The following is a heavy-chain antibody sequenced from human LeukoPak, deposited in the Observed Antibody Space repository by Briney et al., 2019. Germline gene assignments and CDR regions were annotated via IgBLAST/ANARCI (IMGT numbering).Heavy chain of an antibody. CDR1: GFTFSSYD. CDR2: IGTAGDT. Sequence: GGSLRLSCAASGFTFSSYDMHWVRQATGKGLEWVSAIGTAGDTYYPGSVKGRFTISRENAKNSLYLQMNSLIAGDTAVYYCARGGNRYCSGGSCYKFDYWGQGTLVTVSS. J-gene: IGHJ4*02. CDR3: ARGGNRYCSGGSCYKFDY. V-gene: IGHV3-13*01. D-gene: IGHD2-15*01.